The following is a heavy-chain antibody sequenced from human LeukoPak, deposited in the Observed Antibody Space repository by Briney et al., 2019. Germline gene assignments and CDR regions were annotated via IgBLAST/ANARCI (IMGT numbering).Heavy chain of an antibody. CDR1: GYTFTSYG. CDR2: ISAYSGNA. V-gene: IGHV1-18*01. D-gene: IGHD6-13*01. Sequence: ASVKVSCKASGYTFTSYGISWVRQAPGQGLEWMGWISAYSGNANYAQKLQGRVTMTTDTSTSTAYMELRSLRSDDTAVYYCARGSDSSSWYTPNNWFDPWGQGTLVTVSS. J-gene: IGHJ5*02. CDR3: ARGSDSSSWYTPNNWFDP.